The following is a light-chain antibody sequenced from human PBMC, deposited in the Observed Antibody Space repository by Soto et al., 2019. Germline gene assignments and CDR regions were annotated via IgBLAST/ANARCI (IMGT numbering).Light chain of an antibody. CDR2: SNN. CDR1: SSNIGSNT. J-gene: IGLJ2*01. CDR3: AAWDDSLNSLV. V-gene: IGLV1-44*01. Sequence: QLVLTQPPSASGTPGQRVTISCSGSSSNIGSNTVNWYQQLPGTAPKLLIYSNNQRPSGVPDRFSSSKSGTSASLAISELQSEDEADYYCAAWDDSLNSLVFSGGTKVTVL.